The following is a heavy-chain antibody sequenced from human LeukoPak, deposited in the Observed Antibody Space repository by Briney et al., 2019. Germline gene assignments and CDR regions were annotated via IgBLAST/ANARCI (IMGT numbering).Heavy chain of an antibody. CDR1: GDSISRSSNY. D-gene: IGHD3-10*01. J-gene: IGHJ5*01. CDR2: IDFNGNA. V-gene: IGHV4-39*01. CDR3: ARLASGRSPPPTRWAWFDS. Sequence: NPSETLSLTCFVSGDSISRSSNYWGWIRQSPGKGLEWIASIDFNGNAEYNPSLKSRVTISVDTSKNQFSLKVTSLTTTDTAVYRCARLASGRSPPPTRWAWFDSWGQGILVTVSS.